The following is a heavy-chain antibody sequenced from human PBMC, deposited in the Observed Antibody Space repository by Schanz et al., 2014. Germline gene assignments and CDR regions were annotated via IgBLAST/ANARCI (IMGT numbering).Heavy chain of an antibody. D-gene: IGHD2-21*01. Sequence: SGFTFTSSAMPWVRPSPGKGLELVSTVSASGGSTFYADSVKGRFAISRDNSKTTLYQQMNSMGCDDTYRHSRDKALPIYICSGQGAYACLKQYF. CDR2: VSASGGST. CDR3: DKALPIYICSGQGAYACLKQYF. V-gene: IGHV3-23*01. J-gene: IGHJ1*01. CDR1: GFTFTSSA.